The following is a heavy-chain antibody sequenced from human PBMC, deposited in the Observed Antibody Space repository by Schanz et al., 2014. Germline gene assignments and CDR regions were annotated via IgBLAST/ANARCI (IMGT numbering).Heavy chain of an antibody. CDR3: ARGRTFDY. CDR1: RSTFSSYT. V-gene: IGHV1-69*02. CDR2: IIPILGIA. J-gene: IGHJ4*02. Sequence: QVQLVQSGAEVKKPGSSVKVSCKASRSTFSSYTISWVRQAPGQGLEWMGRIIPILGIANYAQNFQGRVTITADKSTSTAYMELTSLRSEDTAVYYCARGRTFDYWGQGTLVTVSS.